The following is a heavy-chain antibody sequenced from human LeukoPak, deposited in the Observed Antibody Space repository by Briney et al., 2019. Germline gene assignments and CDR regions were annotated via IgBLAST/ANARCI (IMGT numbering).Heavy chain of an antibody. J-gene: IGHJ6*02. CDR1: GFTVSSNY. V-gene: IGHV3-66*01. Sequence: GGSLRLSCAASGFTVSSNYMSWVRQARGKGLEWVSAIYSGGSTYYADSVKGRFTISRDNSKNTLYLQMNSLRAEDTAVYYCARALLRFLEWLPYYYYGMDVWGQGTTVTVSS. CDR2: IYSGGST. CDR3: ARALLRFLEWLPYYYYGMDV. D-gene: IGHD3-3*01.